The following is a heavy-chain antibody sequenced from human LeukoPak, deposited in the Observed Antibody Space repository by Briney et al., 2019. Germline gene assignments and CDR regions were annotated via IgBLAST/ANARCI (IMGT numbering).Heavy chain of an antibody. Sequence: GGSLRLSCAASGFTFSSYWMHWVRHAPGKGLVWVSRINSDGSSTSYADSVKGRFTISRDNAKNTLYLQMNSLRAEDTAVYYCARVLGSGRVRWFDPWGQGTLVTVSS. CDR2: INSDGSST. D-gene: IGHD3-10*01. J-gene: IGHJ5*02. CDR1: GFTFSSYW. V-gene: IGHV3-74*01. CDR3: ARVLGSGRVRWFDP.